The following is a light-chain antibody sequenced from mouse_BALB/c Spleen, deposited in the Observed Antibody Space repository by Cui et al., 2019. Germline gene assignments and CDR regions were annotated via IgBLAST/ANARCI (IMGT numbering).Light chain of an antibody. CDR3: QQYSKFPYT. CDR1: QGIRNY. Sequence: DIHMTQTTSSLSASLGDRVTISCSASQGIRNYLNWYQQKPDGTVKLLIYYTSSLHSGVPSRFSGSGSGKDYSLTISNMEPEDIATYYCQQYSKFPYTFGGGTKLEIK. V-gene: IGKV10-94*01. CDR2: YTS. J-gene: IGKJ2*01.